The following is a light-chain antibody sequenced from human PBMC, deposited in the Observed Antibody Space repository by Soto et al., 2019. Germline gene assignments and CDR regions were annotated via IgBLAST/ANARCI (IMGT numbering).Light chain of an antibody. V-gene: IGKV1-39*01. J-gene: IGKJ1*01. Sequence: DIPMTQSPSSLSASVGDRVTIICRASQNIGNYLNWYQKKIGEAPKLLVFGASNLQSGVPTRFSGAGSGTHFTLTVSSLQPEDFVSYYCQQSYTTPRTFGQGTKVEI. CDR3: QQSYTTPRT. CDR1: QNIGNY. CDR2: GAS.